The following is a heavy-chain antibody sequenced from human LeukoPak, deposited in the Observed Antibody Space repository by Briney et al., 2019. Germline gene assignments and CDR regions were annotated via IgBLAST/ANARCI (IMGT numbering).Heavy chain of an antibody. V-gene: IGHV4-4*07. CDR2: IYTNGNT. CDR3: ARDGAYRLLNDAFDI. CDR1: GGSLSDFN. J-gene: IGHJ3*02. Sequence: PSETLSLTCSVSGGSLSDFNWSWIRQPAGKGLEWIGRIYTNGNTNYNPSLQSRVTMSLDTSKNQFSLKVNSVTAADTAVYYCARDGAYRLLNDAFDIWGQGTTVTVSS. D-gene: IGHD1-14*01.